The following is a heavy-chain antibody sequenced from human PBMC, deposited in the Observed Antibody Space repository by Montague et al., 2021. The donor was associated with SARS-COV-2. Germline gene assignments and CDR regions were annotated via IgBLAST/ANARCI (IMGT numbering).Heavy chain of an antibody. Sequence: SETLSLTCAVYGGSFSGYYWNWIRQPPGKGLEWTGEINHSGSTNYNPSLKSRVTMSVDTSKNQFSLKLSSVTAADTAVYYCARGARQGYGFRLGSFDSWGQGTPVTVSS. J-gene: IGHJ4*01. V-gene: IGHV4-34*01. CDR1: GGSFSGYY. D-gene: IGHD3-10*01. CDR3: ARGARQGYGFRLGSFDS. CDR2: INHSGST.